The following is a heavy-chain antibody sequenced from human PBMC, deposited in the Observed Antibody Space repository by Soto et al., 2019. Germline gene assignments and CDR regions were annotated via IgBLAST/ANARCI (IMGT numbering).Heavy chain of an antibody. J-gene: IGHJ4*02. CDR1: GGSISSYY. CDR2: IYYSGST. CDR3: GRQGRLAPFHFDY. D-gene: IGHD6-19*01. Sequence: PSETLSLTCTVSGGSISSYYWSWIRQPPGKGLEWIGYIYYSGSTNYNPSLKSRVTISVDTSKNQFSLKLSSVTAADTAVYYCGRQGRLAPFHFDYWGQGPLVTVS. V-gene: IGHV4-59*08.